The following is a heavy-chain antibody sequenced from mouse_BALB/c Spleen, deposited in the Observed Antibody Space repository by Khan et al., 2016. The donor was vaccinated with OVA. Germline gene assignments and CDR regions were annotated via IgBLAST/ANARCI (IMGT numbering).Heavy chain of an antibody. Sequence: QVQLKQSGAELARPGASVKMSCKASGYTFTSYTMHWVRQRPGQTLEWIGHINPSNNYTNYNQNFKDKATLIVDKSSSTAYMQLNSLTSEDSAVYYWVREGAYYRSDGWFAYWGQGTRVTVSA. CDR3: VREGAYYRSDGWFAY. J-gene: IGHJ3*01. CDR1: GYTFTSYT. CDR2: INPSNNYT. V-gene: IGHV1-4*01. D-gene: IGHD2-14*01.